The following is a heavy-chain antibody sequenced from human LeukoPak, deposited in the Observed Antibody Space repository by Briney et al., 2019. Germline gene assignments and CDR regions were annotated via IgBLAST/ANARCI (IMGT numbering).Heavy chain of an antibody. J-gene: IGHJ6*02. D-gene: IGHD2-21*02. CDR1: GGSFSGYY. Sequence: PSETLSLTCAVYGGSFSGYYWSWIRQPPGKGLEWIGYIYYGGSTNYNPSLKSRVTISVDTSKNQFSLKLSSVTAADTAVYYCAKDTLPGYGMGVWGQGTTVTVSS. CDR2: IYYGGST. CDR3: AKDTLPGYGMGV. V-gene: IGHV4-59*01.